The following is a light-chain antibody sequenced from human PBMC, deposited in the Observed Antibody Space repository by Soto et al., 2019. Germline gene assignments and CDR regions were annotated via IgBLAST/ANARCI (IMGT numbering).Light chain of an antibody. Sequence: QSVLTQPPSASGTPGQRVTISCSGSSFNIGTNTVNWYQQLPGTAPKLLIYTNYQRPSGVPDRFSDSKSGTSASLAISGLQSEDEADYYCAAWDDSLNGPVFGGGTKLTVL. CDR3: AAWDDSLNGPV. V-gene: IGLV1-44*01. CDR2: TNY. J-gene: IGLJ2*01. CDR1: SFNIGTNT.